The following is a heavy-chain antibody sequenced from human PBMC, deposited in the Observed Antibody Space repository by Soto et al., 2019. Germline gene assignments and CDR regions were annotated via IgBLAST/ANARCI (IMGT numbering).Heavy chain of an antibody. Sequence: PGESLKISCKGSGYSFAHYYIGWVRQMPGKGLEWMGIIYPGDSDTRYSPSFEGQVTFSADKSISTAYLQWSSLKASDTAMYFCARHSGTGWHLDYWGQGTLVTVSS. CDR3: ARHSGTGWHLDY. CDR1: GYSFAHYY. CDR2: IYPGDSDT. V-gene: IGHV5-51*01. J-gene: IGHJ4*02. D-gene: IGHD6-19*01.